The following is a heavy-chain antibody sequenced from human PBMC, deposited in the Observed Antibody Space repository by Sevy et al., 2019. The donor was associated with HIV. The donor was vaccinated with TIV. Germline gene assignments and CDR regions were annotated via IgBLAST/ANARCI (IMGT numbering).Heavy chain of an antibody. CDR2: ISGSGGST. Sequence: GGSLRLSCAASGFTFSSYAMSWVRQAPGKGLEWVSAISGSGGSTYYADSVKGRFTISRDNSKNTLYLQMNSLRAEDTAVYYCANHPIPLWSGYSAYFDYWGQGTLVTVSS. CDR1: GFTFSSYA. V-gene: IGHV3-23*01. J-gene: IGHJ4*02. CDR3: ANHPIPLWSGYSAYFDY. D-gene: IGHD3-3*01.